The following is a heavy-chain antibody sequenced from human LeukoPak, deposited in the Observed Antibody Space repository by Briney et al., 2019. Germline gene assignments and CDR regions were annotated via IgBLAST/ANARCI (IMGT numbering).Heavy chain of an antibody. D-gene: IGHD1-26*01. J-gene: IGHJ4*02. V-gene: IGHV3-48*02. CDR1: GFIFSSYS. Sequence: GGSLRLSCAASGFIFSSYSMSWVRQAPGKGLEWISYISTSSTRYYADPVQGRFTISRDNAKNSLYLQMNSLRDEDTAVYYCARVSTATLDYWGQGTLVTVSS. CDR2: ISTSSTR. CDR3: ARVSTATLDY.